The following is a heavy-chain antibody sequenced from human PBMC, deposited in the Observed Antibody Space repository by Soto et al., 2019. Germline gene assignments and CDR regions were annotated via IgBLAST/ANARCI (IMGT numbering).Heavy chain of an antibody. CDR2: INSDGSST. D-gene: IGHD4-17*01. Sequence: GGSLRLSCAASGFTFSSYAMHWVRQAPGKGLVWVSRINSDGSSTSYADSVKGRFTISRDNAKNTLYLQMNSLRAEDTAVYYCARATYGDYDYYFDYWGQGTLVTVSS. V-gene: IGHV3-74*01. CDR1: GFTFSSYA. J-gene: IGHJ4*02. CDR3: ARATYGDYDYYFDY.